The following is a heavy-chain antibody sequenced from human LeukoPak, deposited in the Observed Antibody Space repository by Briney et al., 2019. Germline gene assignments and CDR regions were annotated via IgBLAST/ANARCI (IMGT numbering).Heavy chain of an antibody. CDR2: ISSSSSYI. CDR1: GFTLSSYS. J-gene: IGHJ4*02. CDR3: ARDRYGGYAFDY. Sequence: PGGSLRLSCAASGFTLSSYSMNWVRQAPGKGLEWVSSISSSSSYIYYVDSVKGRFTISRDNAKNSLYLQMNSLRAEDTAVYYCARDRYGGYAFDYWGQGTLVTVSS. D-gene: IGHD5-12*01. V-gene: IGHV3-21*01.